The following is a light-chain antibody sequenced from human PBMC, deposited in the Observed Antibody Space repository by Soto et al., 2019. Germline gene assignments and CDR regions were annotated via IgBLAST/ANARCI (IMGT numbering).Light chain of an antibody. J-gene: IGKJ3*01. CDR3: QRSYNTPLT. Sequence: DIQMTQSPSSLSASVGDRVTITCRASQSISSYLNWYQQKPGKAPKFLIYAASSLQSGVPPRISGSGSRTAFNLTISSLQPEDVATYYCQRSYNTPLTFXPGTKVDIK. CDR1: QSISSY. CDR2: AAS. V-gene: IGKV1-39*01.